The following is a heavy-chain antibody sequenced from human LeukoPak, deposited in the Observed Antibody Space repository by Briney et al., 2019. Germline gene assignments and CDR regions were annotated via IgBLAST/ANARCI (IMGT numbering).Heavy chain of an antibody. CDR1: GYTFTGYY. Sequence: EASVKVSCKASGYTFTGYYMHWVRQAPGQGPEWMGWINPNSGGTNYAQKFQGRVTMTRNTSISTPYMELSSLRSEDTAVYYCARGPYSSSSPIANWGQGTLVTVSS. CDR2: INPNSGGT. V-gene: IGHV1-2*02. J-gene: IGHJ4*02. CDR3: ARGPYSSSSPIAN. D-gene: IGHD6-6*01.